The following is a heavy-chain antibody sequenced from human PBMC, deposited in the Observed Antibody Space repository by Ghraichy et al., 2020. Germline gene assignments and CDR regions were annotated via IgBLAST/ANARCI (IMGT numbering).Heavy chain of an antibody. Sequence: GESLNIACAASGFTFTTYCMHWVRQAPGKGLVWVSRINTDGSTTAYADSVKGRFTISRDNAKNTLYLQMSSLRAEDTAVYYCARGDYGDYASYDAFEIWGQGTMVTVSS. J-gene: IGHJ3*02. V-gene: IGHV3-74*01. CDR2: INTDGSTT. CDR3: ARGDYGDYASYDAFEI. D-gene: IGHD4-17*01. CDR1: GFTFTTYC.